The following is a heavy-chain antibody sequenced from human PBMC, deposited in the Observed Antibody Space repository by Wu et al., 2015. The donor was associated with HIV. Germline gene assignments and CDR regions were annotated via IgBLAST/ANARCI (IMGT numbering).Heavy chain of an antibody. Sequence: QVQLVQSGAEVKKPGSSVKVSCKASGGTFSSYAISWVRQAPGQGLEWMGGIIPIFGTANYAQKFQGRVTITADESTSTAYMELSSLRSEDTAVYYCARKDNWNFRVSFDIVGTKGQVVTGLF. J-gene: IGHJ3*02. CDR3: ARKDNWNFRVSFDI. D-gene: IGHD1-7*01. CDR2: IIPIFGTA. V-gene: IGHV1-69*12. CDR1: GGTFSSYA.